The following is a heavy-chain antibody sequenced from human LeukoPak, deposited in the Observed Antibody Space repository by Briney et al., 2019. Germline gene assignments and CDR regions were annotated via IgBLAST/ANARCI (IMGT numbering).Heavy chain of an antibody. CDR1: GGTFSSYA. CDR2: IIPIFGTA. D-gene: IGHD3-3*01. V-gene: IGHV1-69*05. CDR3: RFLEWSLQRLMDV. J-gene: IGHJ6*03. Sequence: ASVKVSCKASGGTFSSYAISWVRQAPGQGLEWMGGIIPIFGTANYAQKFQGRVTITTDESTSTAYMELSSLRSEDTAVYYCRFLEWSLQRLMDVWGKGTTVTVSS.